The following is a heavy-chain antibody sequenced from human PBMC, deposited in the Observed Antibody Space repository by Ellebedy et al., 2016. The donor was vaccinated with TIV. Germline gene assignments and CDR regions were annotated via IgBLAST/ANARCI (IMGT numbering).Heavy chain of an antibody. CDR1: GFTFSDYG. Sequence: GESLKISCAASGFTFSDYGMHWVRQAPGKGLEWVSCISYDGRNKYYADSVKGRFTISRDDSQNTLYLQMNSLRAEDTAVYYCAKRDWGRWFDPWGQGTLVTVSS. CDR3: AKRDWGRWFDP. CDR2: ISYDGRNK. D-gene: IGHD7-27*01. V-gene: IGHV3-30*18. J-gene: IGHJ5*02.